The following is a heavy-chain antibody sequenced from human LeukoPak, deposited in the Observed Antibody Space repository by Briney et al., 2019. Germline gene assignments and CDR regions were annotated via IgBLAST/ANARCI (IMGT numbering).Heavy chain of an antibody. V-gene: IGHV3-33*01. CDR1: GFTFSSYG. Sequence: GGSLRLSCAASGFTFSSYGMHWVRQAPGKGLEWVAVIWYDGSNKYYADSVKVRFTISRDNSKNTLYLQMNSLRAEDTAVYYRARDSSGYYYPDAFDIWGQGTMVTVSS. D-gene: IGHD3-22*01. J-gene: IGHJ3*02. CDR2: IWYDGSNK. CDR3: ARDSSGYYYPDAFDI.